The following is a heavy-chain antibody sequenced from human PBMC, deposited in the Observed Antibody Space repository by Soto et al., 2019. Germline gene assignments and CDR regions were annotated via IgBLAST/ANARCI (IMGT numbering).Heavy chain of an antibody. CDR2: ITSSSSYI. CDR3: ARDSLQWLVANYWYFDL. J-gene: IGHJ2*01. V-gene: IGHV3-21*01. CDR1: GFTFSSYS. D-gene: IGHD6-19*01. Sequence: GGSLRLSCAASGFTFSSYSMNWVRQAPGKGLEWVSSITSSSSYIYYADSVKGRFAISRDNAENSLYLQMNSLRVEDTAAYYCARDSLQWLVANYWYFDLWGRGTLVTVSS.